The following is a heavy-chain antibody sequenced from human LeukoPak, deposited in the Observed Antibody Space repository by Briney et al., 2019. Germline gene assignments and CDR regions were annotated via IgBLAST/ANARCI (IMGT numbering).Heavy chain of an antibody. V-gene: IGHV3-72*01. CDR3: VRVAFTISEWVGWCAP. CDR2: SRIKANSYSYTT. J-gene: IGHJ5*02. D-gene: IGHD5-24*01. Sequence: PGGSLRLSCAASGFSFIDHYMDWVRQAPGKGLEWVGRSRIKANSYSYTTEYAASVRGRFTISTDESKNSLYLQMDGLKTEDTAVFYCVRVAFTISEWVGWCAPWAQRTLVTVSS. CDR1: GFSFIDHY.